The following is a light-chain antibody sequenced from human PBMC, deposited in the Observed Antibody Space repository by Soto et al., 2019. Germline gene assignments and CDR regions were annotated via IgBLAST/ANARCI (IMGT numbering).Light chain of an antibody. Sequence: QSVLTQPPSVSVAPGQRVSISCTGSTSNIGAPYDVHWYQHLPGAAPKLLIYGDNNRPSGVPDRFSGSKSGTSASLAITSLQAEDEADYYCQSYDISLHNYVFGTGTKSPS. J-gene: IGLJ1*01. CDR2: GDN. CDR3: QSYDISLHNYV. CDR1: TSNIGAPYD. V-gene: IGLV1-40*01.